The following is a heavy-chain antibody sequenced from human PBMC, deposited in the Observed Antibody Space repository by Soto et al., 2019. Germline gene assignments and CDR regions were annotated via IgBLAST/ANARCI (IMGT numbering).Heavy chain of an antibody. D-gene: IGHD6-19*01. V-gene: IGHV4-31*03. Sequence: QVQLQESGPGLVKPSQTLSLTCTVSGGSISSGGYYWSWIRQQPGKGLEWIGYIYYSGSTYYTPSLKSRVTIAVDTSKNQFSLKLSSVTAADTAVYYCARGGFGYSSGWTHDYWGQGTLVTVSS. CDR3: ARGGFGYSSGWTHDY. CDR2: IYYSGST. J-gene: IGHJ4*02. CDR1: GGSISSGGYY.